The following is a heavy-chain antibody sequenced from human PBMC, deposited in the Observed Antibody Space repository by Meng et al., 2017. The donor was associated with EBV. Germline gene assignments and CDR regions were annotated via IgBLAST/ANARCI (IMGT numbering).Heavy chain of an antibody. Sequence: QVQLQQWGAGLLKPSXXXXRXCAVYGGSVNGYFWSWIRQPPGKGLEWIGELHHSGSTNYNPSLKSRVTISLDKSKNQFSLKLTSLTAADTAIYYCARGDYTNYPRWFDPWGQGTLVTVSS. CDR1: GGSVNGYF. CDR2: LHHSGST. CDR3: ARGDYTNYPRWFDP. J-gene: IGHJ5*02. V-gene: IGHV4-34*01. D-gene: IGHD4-11*01.